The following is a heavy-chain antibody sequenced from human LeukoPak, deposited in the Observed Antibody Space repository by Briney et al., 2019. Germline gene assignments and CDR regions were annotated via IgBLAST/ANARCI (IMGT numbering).Heavy chain of an antibody. CDR3: ARLRDFWSGYYFDY. D-gene: IGHD3-3*01. CDR2: INPNSGGT. CDR1: GYTFTGYY. Sequence: ASVKVSCKASGYTFTGYYMHWVRQAPGQGLEWMGWINPNSGGTNYAQKFQGRVTMTRDKSISTAYLQWSSLKASDTAMYYCARLRDFWSGYYFDYWGQGTLVTVSS. V-gene: IGHV1-2*02. J-gene: IGHJ4*02.